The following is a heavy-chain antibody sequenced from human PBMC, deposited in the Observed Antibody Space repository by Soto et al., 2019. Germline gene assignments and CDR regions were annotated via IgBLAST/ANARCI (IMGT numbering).Heavy chain of an antibody. Sequence: GGSLRLSCSASGFTFNSYWMSWVRQAPGKGLEWVANIKQDGSEIYYGGSVKGRFTISRDNTINSVYLHMNTLRADDTAVYYCARDIFYGGDSDYWGQGTLVTVSS. D-gene: IGHD2-21*02. CDR2: IKQDGSEI. CDR3: ARDIFYGGDSDY. J-gene: IGHJ4*02. V-gene: IGHV3-7*03. CDR1: GFTFNSYW.